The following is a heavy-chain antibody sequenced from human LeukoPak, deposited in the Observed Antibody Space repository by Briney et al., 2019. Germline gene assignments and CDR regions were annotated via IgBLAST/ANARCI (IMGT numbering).Heavy chain of an antibody. CDR3: AKDGAAAAGILAYFDY. J-gene: IGHJ4*02. Sequence: GGSLRLSCAASGFTFSSYAMSWVRQAPGKGLEWVSAISGSGGSTYCADSVKGRFTISRDNSKNTLYLQMNSLRAEDTAVYYCAKDGAAAAGILAYFDYWGQGTLVTVSS. V-gene: IGHV3-23*01. CDR1: GFTFSSYA. CDR2: ISGSGGST. D-gene: IGHD6-13*01.